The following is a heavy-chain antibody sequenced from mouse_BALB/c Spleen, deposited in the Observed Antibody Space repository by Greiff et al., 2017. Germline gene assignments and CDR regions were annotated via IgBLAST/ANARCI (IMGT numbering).Heavy chain of an antibody. CDR3: ARGEDYYGSSCVGDY. CDR2: ISSGGSYT. J-gene: IGHJ2*01. V-gene: IGHV5-9-3*01. D-gene: IGHD1-1*01. Sequence: EVQLVESGGGLVKPGGSLKLSCAASGFTFSSYAMSWVRQTPEKRLEWVATISSGGSYTYYPDSVKGRFTISRDNAKNTLYLQMSSLRSEDTAMYYCARGEDYYGSSCVGDYWGQGTTLTVSS. CDR1: GFTFSSYA.